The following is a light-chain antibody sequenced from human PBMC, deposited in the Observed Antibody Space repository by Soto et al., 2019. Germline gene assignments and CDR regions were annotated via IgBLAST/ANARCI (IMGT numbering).Light chain of an antibody. CDR1: TSTIGSKT. V-gene: IGLV1-44*01. CDR2: TTN. Sequence: QSVLTQPPSASGTPGQRVTISCSGSTSTIGSKTLNWYQQLPGSAPQLLIYTTNQRPSGVPDRFSGSKSGTSASLAISGLQSEDEAHYYCAAWNDSLNGVVFGGGTKLTVL. CDR3: AAWNDSLNGVV. J-gene: IGLJ2*01.